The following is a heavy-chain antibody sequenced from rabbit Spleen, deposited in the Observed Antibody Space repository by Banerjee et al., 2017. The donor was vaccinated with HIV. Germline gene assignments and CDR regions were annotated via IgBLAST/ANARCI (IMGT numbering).Heavy chain of an antibody. CDR2: INVATGKP. Sequence: QEQLVESGGGLVQPEGSLTLTCTASGFSFGDRDVMCWVRQAPGKGLEWIACINVATGKPVYATWAKGRFTISRTSSTTVTLRMTSLTAADMATYFCARDLVGVIGWNFYLWGPGTLVTVS. J-gene: IGHJ4*01. CDR1: GFSFGDRDV. D-gene: IGHD1-1*01. V-gene: IGHV1S45*01. CDR3: ARDLVGVIGWNFYL.